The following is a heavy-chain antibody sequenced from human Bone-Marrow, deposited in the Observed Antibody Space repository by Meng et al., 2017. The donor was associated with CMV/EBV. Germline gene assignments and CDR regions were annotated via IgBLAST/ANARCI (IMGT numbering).Heavy chain of an antibody. J-gene: IGHJ4*02. CDR2: ISSSSSYI. D-gene: IGHD1-26*01. CDR3: AIPRNSGSYGGLY. Sequence: GESLKISCAASGFTFSSYSMNWVRQAPGKGLEWVSSISSSSSYIYYADSVKGRFTISRDNAKNSLYLQMNSLRAEDTAVYYCAIPRNSGSYGGLYWGQGTLVTVSS. V-gene: IGHV3-21*01. CDR1: GFTFSSYS.